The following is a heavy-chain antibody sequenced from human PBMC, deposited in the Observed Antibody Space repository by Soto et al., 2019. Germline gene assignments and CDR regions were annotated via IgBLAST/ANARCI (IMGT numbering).Heavy chain of an antibody. Sequence: EVQLVESGGGLVQPGGSLRLSCAGSGFTFSGYWMSWVRQAPGKGLEWVANIKPDGTVKDYVDSVKGRFTISRDHAKSSLYLQMDSLRAEDTAVYYCVRSTGGYNYGYPDYWGQGTLVTVSS. CDR3: VRSTGGYNYGYPDY. V-gene: IGHV3-7*01. CDR2: IKPDGTVK. J-gene: IGHJ4*02. D-gene: IGHD5-18*01. CDR1: GFTFSGYW.